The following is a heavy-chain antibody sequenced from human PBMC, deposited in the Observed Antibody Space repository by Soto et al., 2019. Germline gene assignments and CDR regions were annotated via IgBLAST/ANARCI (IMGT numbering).Heavy chain of an antibody. D-gene: IGHD3-22*01. CDR3: ARGVYYYDSSGDAFDI. J-gene: IGHJ3*02. Sequence: QVQLVESGGGVVQPGRSLRLSCAASGFTFSSYAMHWVRQAPGKGLEWVAVISYDGSNKYYADSVKGRFTISRDNSKNTLYLQMNRLRAEDTAVYYCARGVYYYDSSGDAFDIWGQGTMVTVSS. CDR1: GFTFSSYA. V-gene: IGHV3-30-3*01. CDR2: ISYDGSNK.